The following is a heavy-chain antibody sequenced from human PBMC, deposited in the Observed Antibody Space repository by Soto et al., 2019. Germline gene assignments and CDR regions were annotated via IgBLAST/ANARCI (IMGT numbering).Heavy chain of an antibody. CDR1: GLSISSGDW. CDR2: IHHSGSA. CDR3: ARDQGSHPGD. D-gene: IGHD6-13*01. V-gene: IGHV4-4*02. Sequence: QVQLQESGPGLVRPSGAVCLTCAVSGLSISSGDWWGWVRRPPGKGLEWIGEIHHSGSANYSPALTSRVTLSVGPSKDLFSLTLISVTAAVPAFYYCARDQGSHPGDWGQGTLVSVSS. J-gene: IGHJ4*02.